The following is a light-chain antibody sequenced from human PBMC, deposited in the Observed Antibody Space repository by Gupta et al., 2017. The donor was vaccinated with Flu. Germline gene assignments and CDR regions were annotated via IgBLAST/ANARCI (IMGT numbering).Light chain of an antibody. CDR1: RSVRSF. J-gene: IGKJ1*01. CDR3: QQYNNWPCT. V-gene: IGKV3-15*01. Sequence: GERATLFCMASRSVRSFLAGYQQKPGQAPRLLISNASTRSTGIPARFSAGGSGTEFTLTISNLQSEDYAVYYCQQYNNWPCTFGQGTKVEIK. CDR2: NAS.